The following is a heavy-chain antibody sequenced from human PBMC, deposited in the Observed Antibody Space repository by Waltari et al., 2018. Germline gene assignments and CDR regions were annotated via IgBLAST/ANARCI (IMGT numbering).Heavy chain of an antibody. V-gene: IGHV3-23*01. CDR3: AKDEGLVPDYFDY. CDR2: ISGSGGST. Sequence: EVQLLESGGGLVQPGGSLRLSCAASGFTFSSYAMSWVRKAPGKGLEWVSAISGSGGSTYYADSVKGRFTISRDNSKNTLYLQMNSLRAEDTAVYYCAKDEGLVPDYFDYWGQGTLVTVSS. CDR1: GFTFSSYA. D-gene: IGHD1-26*01. J-gene: IGHJ4*02.